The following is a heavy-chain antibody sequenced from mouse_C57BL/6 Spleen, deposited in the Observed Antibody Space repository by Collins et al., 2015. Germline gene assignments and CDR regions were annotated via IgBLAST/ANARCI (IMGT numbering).Heavy chain of an antibody. CDR1: GFTFNTYA. J-gene: IGHJ3*01. D-gene: IGHD4-1*01. Sequence: EVQLVESGGGLVQPKGSLKLSCAASGFTFNTYAMHWVCQAPGKGLEWVARIRSKSNNYATYYADSVKDRFTISRDDSQSMLYLQMNNLKTEDTAMYYCVSGTFAYWGQGTLVTVSA. V-gene: IGHV10-3*03. CDR2: IRSKSNNYAT. CDR3: VSGTFAY.